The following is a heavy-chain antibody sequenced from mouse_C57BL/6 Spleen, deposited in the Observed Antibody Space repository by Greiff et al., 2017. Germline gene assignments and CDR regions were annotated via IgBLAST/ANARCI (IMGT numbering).Heavy chain of an antibody. CDR1: GYAFSSSW. CDR3: ARVGRGYAMDY. J-gene: IGHJ4*01. V-gene: IGHV1-82*01. D-gene: IGHD4-1*01. Sequence: QVQLQQSGPELVKPGASVKISCKASGYAFSSSWMNWVKQRAGKGLEWIGRIYPGDGDTNYNGKFKGKDTLTADKSSSTAYMQLSSLTSEDSAVYFCARVGRGYAMDYWGQGTSVTVSS. CDR2: IYPGDGDT.